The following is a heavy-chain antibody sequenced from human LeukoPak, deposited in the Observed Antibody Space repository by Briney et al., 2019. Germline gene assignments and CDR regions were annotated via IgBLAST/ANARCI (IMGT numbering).Heavy chain of an antibody. V-gene: IGHV4-34*01. CDR2: INHSGST. CDR3: ARGIDGPVMGVSPFDP. J-gene: IGHJ5*02. Sequence: KPSETLSLTCAVYGGSFSGYYWSWIRQPPGKGLEWIGEINHSGSTNYNPSLKSRVTISVDTSKNQFSLKLSSVTAADTAVYYCARGIDGPVMGVSPFDPWGQGTLVTVSS. D-gene: IGHD3/OR15-3a*01. CDR1: GGSFSGYY.